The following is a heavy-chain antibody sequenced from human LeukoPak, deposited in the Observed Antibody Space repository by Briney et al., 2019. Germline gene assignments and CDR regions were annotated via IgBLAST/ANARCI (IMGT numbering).Heavy chain of an antibody. CDR3: ATHSPGYSSGWYSLAPDY. Sequence: SQTLSLTCTVSGGSISSGGYYWSWIRQHPGKGLEWIGYIYYSGSTYYNPSLKSRVTISVDTSKNQFSLKLSSVTAADTAMYYCATHSPGYSSGWYSLAPDYWGQGTLVTVSS. V-gene: IGHV4-31*03. J-gene: IGHJ4*02. CDR1: GGSISSGGYY. D-gene: IGHD6-19*01. CDR2: IYYSGST.